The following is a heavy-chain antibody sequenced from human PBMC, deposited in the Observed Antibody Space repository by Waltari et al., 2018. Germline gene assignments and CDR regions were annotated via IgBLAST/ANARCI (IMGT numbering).Heavy chain of an antibody. D-gene: IGHD3-10*01. Sequence: QVQLVQSGAEVKKPGASVTVSCKASGYTFTSYAMHWVRQAPGQRLEWMGWINAGNGNTKYSQEFQGRVTITRDTSASTAYMELSSLRSEDMAVYYCARALSYGSGSYYDYWGQGTLVTVSS. J-gene: IGHJ4*02. CDR2: INAGNGNT. V-gene: IGHV1-3*03. CDR1: GYTFTSYA. CDR3: ARALSYGSGSYYDY.